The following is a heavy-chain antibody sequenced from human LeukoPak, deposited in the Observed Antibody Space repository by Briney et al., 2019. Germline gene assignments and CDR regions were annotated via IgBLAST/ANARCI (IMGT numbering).Heavy chain of an antibody. V-gene: IGHV3-48*01. Sequence: GGSLRLSCAASGFTFSTYNMNWVRQAPGKGLEWVSFISSGSRIIYYADSVKGRFTVSRDNAKNSLYLQMNSLSVEDTAVYYCARVGYYASGPFSYFDYWGQGTLVTVSS. CDR3: ARVGYYASGPFSYFDY. D-gene: IGHD3-10*01. J-gene: IGHJ4*02. CDR2: ISSGSRII. CDR1: GFTFSTYN.